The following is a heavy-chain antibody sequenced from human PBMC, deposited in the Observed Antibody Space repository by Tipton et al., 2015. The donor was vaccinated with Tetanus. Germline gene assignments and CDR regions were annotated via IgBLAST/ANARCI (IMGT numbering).Heavy chain of an antibody. CDR3: PPSGMGGLGLPVDS. D-gene: IGHD3-16*01. J-gene: IGHJ4*02. CDR1: GLFFHNAW. Sequence: SLRLSCTTSGLFFHNAWMNWVRQAPGKGLEWVGRIKSKTDGGTTDYAARGKDRFPISRDDSKNTLFLLMNSLKIEATAVYDCPPSGMGGLGLPVDSRGRGSLV. CDR2: IKSKTDGGTT. V-gene: IGHV3-15*07.